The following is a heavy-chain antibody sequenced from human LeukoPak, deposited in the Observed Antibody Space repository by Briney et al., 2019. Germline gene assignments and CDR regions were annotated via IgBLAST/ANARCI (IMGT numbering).Heavy chain of an antibody. CDR2: IYYSGST. CDR3: ARKFDA. J-gene: IGHJ5*02. Sequence: SETLSLTCTVSGGSVNSGSSYWTWIRQPPEKGLEWIGSIYYSGSTNYNPSLKSRVSISLDTSNNHLSLKLTSVTAADTAVYYCARKFDAWGQGILVTVSS. CDR1: GGSVNSGSSY. V-gene: IGHV4-61*03.